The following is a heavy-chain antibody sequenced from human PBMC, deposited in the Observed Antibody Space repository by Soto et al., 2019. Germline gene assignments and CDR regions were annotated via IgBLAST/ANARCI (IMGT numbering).Heavy chain of an antibody. V-gene: IGHV1-18*04. J-gene: IGHJ6*02. CDR2: ISAYNGNT. D-gene: IGHD2-15*01. Sequence: XSVKVSCQASDYTFTSYGISWVRQAPGQGLDWMGWISAYNGNTKYAQDLQGRVTMTTDTSTSTAYMELRSLRSDDTAVYYCARFSGGSYNTYYYYYGMDVWGQGPTVTVSS. CDR1: DYTFTSYG. CDR3: ARFSGGSYNTYYYYYGMDV.